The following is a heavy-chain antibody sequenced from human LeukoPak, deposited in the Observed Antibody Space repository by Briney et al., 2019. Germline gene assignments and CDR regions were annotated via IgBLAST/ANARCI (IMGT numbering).Heavy chain of an antibody. CDR2: ISGSGGGT. J-gene: IGHJ4*02. CDR3: AKDLTRLGSSLEWLLFDY. D-gene: IGHD3-3*01. Sequence: GGSLRLSCAASGFTFSSYAMSWVRQAPGKGLEWVSAISGSGGGTYYADSVKGRFTISRDNSKNTLYLQMNSLRAEDTAVYYCAKDLTRLGSSLEWLLFDYWGQGTLVTVSS. V-gene: IGHV3-23*01. CDR1: GFTFSSYA.